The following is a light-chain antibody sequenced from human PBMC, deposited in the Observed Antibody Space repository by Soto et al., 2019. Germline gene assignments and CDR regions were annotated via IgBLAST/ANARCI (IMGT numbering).Light chain of an antibody. CDR1: QDISNY. CDR2: DAS. V-gene: IGKV1-33*01. J-gene: IGKJ4*01. CDR3: QQYDNLPLT. Sequence: DIQMTQSPSSLSASVGDRVTITCQASQDISNYLNWYQQKPGKAPKLLIYDASNLETGVPSRFSGSGYGTDFTFTISSLQPEDIAAYYCQQYDNLPLTFCGGTKVEIK.